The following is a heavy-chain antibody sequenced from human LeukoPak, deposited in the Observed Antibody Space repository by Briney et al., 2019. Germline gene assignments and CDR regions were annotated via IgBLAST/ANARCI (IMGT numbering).Heavy chain of an antibody. V-gene: IGHV1-24*01. CDR2: FDPEDDET. CDR1: GYTLTELS. Sequence: ASVKVSCKVSGYTLTELSMHWVRQVPGKGLEWMGGFDPEDDETIYAQKFQGRVTMTEDTSTDTAYMELSSLRSEDTAVYYCATAKKVVVTAMDYYGMDVWGQGTTVTVSS. D-gene: IGHD2-21*02. J-gene: IGHJ6*02. CDR3: ATAKKVVVTAMDYYGMDV.